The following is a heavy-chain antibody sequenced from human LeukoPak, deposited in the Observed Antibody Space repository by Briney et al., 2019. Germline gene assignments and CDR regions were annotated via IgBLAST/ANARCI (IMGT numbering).Heavy chain of an antibody. Sequence: SETLSLTCAVYGGSFSGYYWSWIRQHPGKGLEWIGYIYYSGSTYYNPSLKSRVTISVDTSKNQFSLKLSSVTAADTAVYYCARDNPYYDSSGYLLSGAFDIWGQGTMVTVSS. D-gene: IGHD3-22*01. CDR2: IYYSGST. J-gene: IGHJ3*02. CDR1: GGSFSGYY. V-gene: IGHV4-31*11. CDR3: ARDNPYYDSSGYLLSGAFDI.